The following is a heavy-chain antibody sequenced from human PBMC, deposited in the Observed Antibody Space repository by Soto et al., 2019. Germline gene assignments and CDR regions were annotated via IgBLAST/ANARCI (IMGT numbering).Heavy chain of an antibody. Sequence: SETLSLTCTVSGGSVSSSSYYWDWIRQPPGKGLEWIGYIYYSGSTNYNPSLKSRVTISLDTSKNQFSLKLSSVTAADTAVYYCARDRLANWFDPWGQGTLVTVSS. CDR2: IYYSGST. D-gene: IGHD3-9*01. J-gene: IGHJ5*02. V-gene: IGHV4-61*01. CDR3: ARDRLANWFDP. CDR1: GGSVSSSSYY.